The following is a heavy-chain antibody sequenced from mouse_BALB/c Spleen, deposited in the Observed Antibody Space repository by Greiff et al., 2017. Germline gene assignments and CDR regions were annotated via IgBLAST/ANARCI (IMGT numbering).Heavy chain of an antibody. J-gene: IGHJ2*01. CDR3: ARSPYGINFDY. Sequence: QVQLQQSGAELARPGASVKLSCKASGYTFTSYWMQWVNQRPGQGLEWIGAIYPGDCDTRYTQKFKGKATLTADKSSSTAYMQLSSLASEDSAVYYCARSPYGINFDYWGQGTTLTVSS. CDR1: GYTFTSYW. D-gene: IGHD2-1*01. CDR2: IYPGDCDT. V-gene: IGHV1-87*01.